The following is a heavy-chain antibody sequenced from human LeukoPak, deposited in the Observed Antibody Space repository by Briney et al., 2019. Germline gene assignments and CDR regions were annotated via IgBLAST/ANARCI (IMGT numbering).Heavy chain of an antibody. CDR2: IGISSGST. D-gene: IGHD5-24*01. CDR3: ARDYKYAFDN. J-gene: IGHJ4*02. Sequence: GGSLRLSCAASGFRFSDYSMNWVRQAPGKGLEWISYIGISSGSTNYADSVKGRFTVSGDKAKNSLYLQMNSLRVEDTAVYYCARDYKYAFDNWGQGTLVTVSS. V-gene: IGHV3-48*01. CDR1: GFRFSDYS.